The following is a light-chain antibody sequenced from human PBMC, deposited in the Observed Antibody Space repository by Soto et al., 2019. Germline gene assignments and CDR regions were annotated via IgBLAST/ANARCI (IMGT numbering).Light chain of an antibody. Sequence: EIVMTQSPATLSVSPGERATXXXXXSQSVSSNLAWYQQKPGQAPRLLIYGASTRATGIPARFSGSGSGTEFTLTISSLQSEDFAVYYCQQYNNWPPTFGQGTKVDIK. CDR2: GAS. CDR3: QQYNNWPPT. V-gene: IGKV3-15*01. J-gene: IGKJ1*01. CDR1: QSVSSN.